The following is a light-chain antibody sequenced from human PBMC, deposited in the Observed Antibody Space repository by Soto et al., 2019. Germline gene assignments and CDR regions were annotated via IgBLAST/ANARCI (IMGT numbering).Light chain of an antibody. CDR2: GAS. V-gene: IGKV3-20*01. CDR1: QSVSSSY. Sequence: EIVLTQSPGTLSLSPGERATLSGRASQSVSSSYLAWYQQKPGQAPRLLIYGASSRATGIPDRFSGSGSGTDFTLTISRLEPEDFAVYYCQQYGSSVTFGQGTKVEIK. J-gene: IGKJ1*01. CDR3: QQYGSSVT.